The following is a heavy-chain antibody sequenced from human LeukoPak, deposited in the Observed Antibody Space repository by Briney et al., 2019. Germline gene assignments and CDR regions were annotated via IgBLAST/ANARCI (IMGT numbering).Heavy chain of an antibody. CDR2: ISSSSSTI. D-gene: IGHD2-2*01. CDR1: GFTFSSYA. CDR3: VRVQGYCSSTSCHGIDY. V-gene: IGHV3-48*01. J-gene: IGHJ4*02. Sequence: GGSLRLSCAASGFTFSSYAMNWVRQAPGKGLEWVSYISSSSSTIYYADSVKGRFTISRDNAKNSLYLQMNSLRAEDTAVYYCVRVQGYCSSTSCHGIDYWGQGTLVTVSS.